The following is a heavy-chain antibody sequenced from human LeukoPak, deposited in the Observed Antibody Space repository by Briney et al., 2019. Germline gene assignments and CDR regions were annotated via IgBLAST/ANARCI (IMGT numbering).Heavy chain of an antibody. CDR1: GGSISSYY. CDR2: IYTSGST. CDR3: ARASGLIWFGELLTHTGGAFDI. Sequence: SETLSLTCTVSGGSISSYYWSWIRQPAGKGLEWIGRIYTSGSTNYNPSLKSRVTMSVDTSKNQFSLKLSSVTAADTAVYYCARASGLIWFGELLTHTGGAFDIWGQGTMVTVSS. J-gene: IGHJ3*02. D-gene: IGHD3-10*01. V-gene: IGHV4-4*07.